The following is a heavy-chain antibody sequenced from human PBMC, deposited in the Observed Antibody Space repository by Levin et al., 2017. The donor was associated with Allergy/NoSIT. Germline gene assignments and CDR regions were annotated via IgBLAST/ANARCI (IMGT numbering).Heavy chain of an antibody. CDR3: ARGFDYGDIRGLDV. V-gene: IGHV4-34*01. J-gene: IGHJ6*02. D-gene: IGHD4-17*01. CDR2: IHHSEST. CDR1: GGSFNDYY. Sequence: TSETLSLTCAVYGGSFNDYYWSWIRQPPGKGLEWIGEIHHSESTNYNPSLKSRVAVSVDTSKNQFSLKLTSVTAADTAVYYCARGFDYGDIRGLDVWGQGTRVTVSS.